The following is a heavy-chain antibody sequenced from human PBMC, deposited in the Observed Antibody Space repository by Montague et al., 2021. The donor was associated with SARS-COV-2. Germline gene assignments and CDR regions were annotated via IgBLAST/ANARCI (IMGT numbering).Heavy chain of an antibody. CDR1: GGSISSGSYY. CDR3: ARKDYDSSGYWSGFFDY. V-gene: IGHV4-61*02. Sequence: TLSLTCTVSGGSISSGSYYWSWIRQSAGKGLEWIGRIYTSGSTNYNPSLKSRVTISVDTSKNQFSLKLSSVTAADTAVYYCARKDYDSSGYWSGFFDYWGQGTLVTVSS. D-gene: IGHD3-22*01. J-gene: IGHJ4*02. CDR2: IYTSGST.